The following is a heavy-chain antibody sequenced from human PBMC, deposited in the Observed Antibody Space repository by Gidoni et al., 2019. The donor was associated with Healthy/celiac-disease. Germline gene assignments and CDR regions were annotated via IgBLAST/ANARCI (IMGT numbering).Heavy chain of an antibody. CDR2: ISYDGSNK. CDR1: GFTFSSYG. CDR3: AKDLTTGGIDY. Sequence: QVQLVESGGGVVQPGRSLRLPCAASGFTFSSYGMHWVRQAPGKGLEWVAVISYDGSNKYYADSVKGRFTISRDNSKNTLYLQMNSLRAEDTAVYYCAKDLTTGGIDYWGQGTLVTVSS. J-gene: IGHJ4*02. V-gene: IGHV3-30*18. D-gene: IGHD3-9*01.